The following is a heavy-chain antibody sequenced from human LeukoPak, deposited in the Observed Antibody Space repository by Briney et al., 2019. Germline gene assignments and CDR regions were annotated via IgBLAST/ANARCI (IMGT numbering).Heavy chain of an antibody. J-gene: IGHJ4*02. Sequence: PGGSLRLSCAASGFIFSDYSLNWVRQAPGKGLEWVSSISSSSSYTKSADSVKGRFTISRDNAKNSLYLQMNSLRAEDTALYYCAKDTVGVTDYWGQGTLVTVSS. CDR2: ISSSSSYT. CDR3: AKDTVGVTDY. D-gene: IGHD1-26*01. CDR1: GFIFSDYS. V-gene: IGHV3-21*01.